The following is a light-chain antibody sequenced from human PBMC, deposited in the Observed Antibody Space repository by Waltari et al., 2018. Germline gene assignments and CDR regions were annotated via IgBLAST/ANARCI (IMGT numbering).Light chain of an antibody. V-gene: IGKV4-1*01. Sequence: DIVMTQSPDSLPVSLGERATINCKASQNVSYSSDRRRCIAWKQQKSGQSPMLLIHWGSFRESGVPDRFSGSGSGADFSLTISGLQAEDVAVYYCQQFYTIPPTFGPGTRVDLK. J-gene: IGKJ1*01. CDR3: QQFYTIPPT. CDR1: QNVSYSSDRRRC. CDR2: WGS.